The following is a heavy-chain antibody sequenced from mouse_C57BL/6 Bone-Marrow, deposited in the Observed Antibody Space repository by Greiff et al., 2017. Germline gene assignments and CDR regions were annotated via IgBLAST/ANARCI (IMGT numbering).Heavy chain of an antibody. CDR2: ISSGRSTI. J-gene: IGHJ1*03. V-gene: IGHV5-17*01. Sequence: EVKLMESGGGLVQPGGSLKLSCAASGFTFSDYGMHWVRHAPEKGLEWVSYISSGRSTIYYADTAQGRFTISRDNAKNTLFLQMTSLRSEDTAMYYCARHYSDVWGTGTTVTVSS. CDR1: GFTFSDYG. CDR3: ARHYSDV.